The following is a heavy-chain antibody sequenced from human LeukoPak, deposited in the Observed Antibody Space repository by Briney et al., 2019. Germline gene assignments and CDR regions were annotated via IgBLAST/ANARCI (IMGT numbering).Heavy chain of an antibody. Sequence: GGSLRLSCAASGFTVNYNYMSWVRQAPGKGLEWVSTIYRGGSTYYADSVRGRFTISRDDSMNTLILQMNSLRAEDTALYYCARDAGYSSSWAHDAFDIWGQGTMVTVSS. D-gene: IGHD6-13*01. CDR1: GFTVNYNY. CDR3: ARDAGYSSSWAHDAFDI. V-gene: IGHV3-53*01. CDR2: IYRGGST. J-gene: IGHJ3*02.